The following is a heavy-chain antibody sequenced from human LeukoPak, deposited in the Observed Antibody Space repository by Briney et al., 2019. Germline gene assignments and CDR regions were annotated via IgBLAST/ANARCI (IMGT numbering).Heavy chain of an antibody. V-gene: IGHV3-30*02. Sequence: GGSLRLSCAASGFSFSDYAIYWVRQTPGKGLEWVAFIRYDGSNKIYADSVKGRFTISRDNSKNTLYLQMNSLRAEDTAVYYCAKRTGIAASGYYFDYWGQGTLVTVSS. J-gene: IGHJ4*02. CDR2: IRYDGSNK. D-gene: IGHD6-13*01. CDR1: GFSFSDYA. CDR3: AKRTGIAASGYYFDY.